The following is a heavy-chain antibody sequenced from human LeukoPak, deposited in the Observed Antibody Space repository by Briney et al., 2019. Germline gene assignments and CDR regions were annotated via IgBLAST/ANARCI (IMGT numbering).Heavy chain of an antibody. CDR3: ARLGGEETHFDY. Sequence: SVKVTCKASGGTFSSYAISWVRQAPGQGLEWMGGIIPIFGTANYAQKFQGRVTITADKSTSTAYMELSSLRSEDTAVYYCARLGGEETHFDYWGQGTLVTVSS. V-gene: IGHV1-69*06. CDR1: GGTFSSYA. J-gene: IGHJ4*02. CDR2: IIPIFGTA. D-gene: IGHD3-16*01.